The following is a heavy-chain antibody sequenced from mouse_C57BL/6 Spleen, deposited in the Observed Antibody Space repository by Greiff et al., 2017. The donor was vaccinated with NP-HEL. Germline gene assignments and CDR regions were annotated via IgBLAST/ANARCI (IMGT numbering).Heavy chain of an antibody. CDR2: INPNYGTT. CDR1: GYSFTDYY. D-gene: IGHD2-4*01. CDR3: ARSRDYDDAFAY. J-gene: IGHJ3*01. V-gene: IGHV1-39*01. Sequence: EVKLQQSGPELVKPGASVKISCKASGYSFTDYYLNWVKQSNGKSLEWIGVINPNYGTTSYNQKFKGKATLTVDPSSSTAYMQLNSLTSEDSAVYYCARSRDYDDAFAYWGQGTLVTVSA.